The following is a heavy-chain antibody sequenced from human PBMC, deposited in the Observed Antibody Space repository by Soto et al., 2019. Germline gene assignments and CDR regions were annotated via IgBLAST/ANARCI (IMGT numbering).Heavy chain of an antibody. D-gene: IGHD4-17*01. Sequence: GGSLRLSCAASGCTFSSYSMNWVRQAPGKGLEWVSSISSSSYIYYADSVKGRFTISRDNAKNSLYLQMNSLRAEDTAVYYCARDTVTTIYYYYGMDVWGQGTTVTVSS. CDR2: ISSSSYI. J-gene: IGHJ6*02. CDR3: ARDTVTTIYYYYGMDV. CDR1: GCTFSSYS. V-gene: IGHV3-21*01.